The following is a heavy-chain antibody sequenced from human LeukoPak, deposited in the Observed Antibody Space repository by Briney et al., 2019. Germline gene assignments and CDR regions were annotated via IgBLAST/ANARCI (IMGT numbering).Heavy chain of an antibody. CDR1: GFTFTTYA. D-gene: IGHD2-21*02. CDR2: ISNGGSNK. Sequence: PGGSLRLSCTGSGFTFTTYALHWVRQAPGKGVDWVAVISNGGSNKYYADSVKGRFTISRDNSKNTLYLQMNSLRAEDTAVYYCARGYGGDYCFDYWGQGAPVTVSS. CDR3: ARGYGGDYCFDY. J-gene: IGHJ4*02. V-gene: IGHV3-30-3*01.